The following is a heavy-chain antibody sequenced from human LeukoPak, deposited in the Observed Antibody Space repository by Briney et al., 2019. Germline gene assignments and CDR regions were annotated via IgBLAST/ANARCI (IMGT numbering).Heavy chain of an antibody. V-gene: IGHV3-66*02. CDR2: TYSGGNT. CDR3: ARSWDARLNFDY. J-gene: IGHJ4*02. D-gene: IGHD1-26*01. CDR1: GFIVSRNY. Sequence: PGGSLRLSCAASGFIVSRNYMNWVRQSPGKGLEWVSVTYSGGNTYYADSVKGRFTISRDNSKNTVNLQMNDLRAEDTAVYYCARSWDARLNFDYWGQGTLVTVSS.